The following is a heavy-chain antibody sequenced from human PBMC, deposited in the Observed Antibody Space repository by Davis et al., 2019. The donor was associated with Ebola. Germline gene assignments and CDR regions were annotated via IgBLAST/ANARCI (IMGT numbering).Heavy chain of an antibody. CDR3: TTDVLRYFDWLLTGYYYGMDV. J-gene: IGHJ6*04. CDR1: GFTFSNAW. V-gene: IGHV3-15*01. CDR2: IKSKTDGGTT. D-gene: IGHD3-9*01. Sequence: GGSLRLSCAASGFTFSNAWMSWVRQAPGKGLEWVGRIKSKTDGGTTDYAAPVKGRFTISRDDSKNTLYLQMNSLKTEDTAVYYCTTDVLRYFDWLLTGYYYGMDVWGKGTTVTVSS.